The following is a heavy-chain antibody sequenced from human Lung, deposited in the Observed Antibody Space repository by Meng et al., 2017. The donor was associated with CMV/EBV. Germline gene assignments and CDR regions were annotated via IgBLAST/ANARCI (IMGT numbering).Heavy chain of an antibody. CDR3: ARSVGCSSTYCYTYTSSWYPDY. D-gene: IGHD6-13*01. CDR2: IYYSGDT. Sequence: YYWNWNRQRPGKRLEWIEDIYYSGDTNYNPSLQSRVTISVDTSKNQFSLKLSSVTAADTAMYYCARSVGCSSTYCYTYTSSWYPDYWGQGTLVTVSS. V-gene: IGHV4-31*02. J-gene: IGHJ4*02. CDR1: YY.